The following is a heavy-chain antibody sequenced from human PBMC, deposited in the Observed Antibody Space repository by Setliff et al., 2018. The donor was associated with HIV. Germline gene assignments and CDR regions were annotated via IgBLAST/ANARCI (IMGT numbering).Heavy chain of an antibody. Sequence: GSLRPPCGASGFTLSSYWMSWVRQAPGKGAEWVANIKTDGSEKFYVDSVKGRFTISRDNAKNSLYLQMNSLRAEDTAVYYCVRDPGGIFDAFDVWGQGTMVTVSS. V-gene: IGHV3-7*01. CDR1: GFTLSSYW. D-gene: IGHD3-3*01. CDR2: IKTDGSEK. CDR3: VRDPGGIFDAFDV. J-gene: IGHJ3*01.